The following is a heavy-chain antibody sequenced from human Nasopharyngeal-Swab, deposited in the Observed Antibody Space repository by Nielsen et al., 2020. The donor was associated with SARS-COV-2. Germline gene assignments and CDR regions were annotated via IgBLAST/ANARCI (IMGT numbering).Heavy chain of an antibody. V-gene: IGHV3-73*01. D-gene: IGHD2-15*01. CDR2: IRSKGNTYAT. J-gene: IGHJ4*02. CDR1: GFTFSDSA. Sequence: GESLKISCAASGFTFSDSAIHWVRQASGKRLEWVGRIRSKGNTYATAYAASVKGRFIIFRDDPTNTAYLQMNSLKTEDTAMYYCTRCGGGCYSGRDYWGQGTLVTVSS. CDR3: TRCGGGCYSGRDY.